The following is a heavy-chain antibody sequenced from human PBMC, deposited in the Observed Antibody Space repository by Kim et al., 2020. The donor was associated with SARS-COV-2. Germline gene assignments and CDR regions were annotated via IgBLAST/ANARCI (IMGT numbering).Heavy chain of an antibody. D-gene: IGHD4-17*01. J-gene: IGHJ4*02. CDR3: AKGPSTVTTNGHFDY. CDR2: ISGSGGST. Sequence: GGSLRLSCAASGFTFSSYAMSWVRQAPGKGLEWVSAISGSGGSTYYADSVKGRFTISRDNSKNTLYLQMNSLRAEDTAVYYCAKGPSTVTTNGHFDYWGQGTLVTVFS. V-gene: IGHV3-23*01. CDR1: GFTFSSYA.